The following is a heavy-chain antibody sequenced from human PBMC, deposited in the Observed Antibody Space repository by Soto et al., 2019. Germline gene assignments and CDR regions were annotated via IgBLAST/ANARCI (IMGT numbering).Heavy chain of an antibody. V-gene: IGHV4-30-4*01. CDR1: GGSISDGDYY. J-gene: IGHJ4*02. Sequence: SETLSLTCTVSGGSISDGDYYWSWIRQPPGKGLEWIGDISYSGSTYYNPSLESRVSISRDTSKNQFCLKLSSVTAADTAMYSWARDVGYAQHSGNYTFGDWDRGPLGTVS. D-gene: IGHD3-3*01. CDR2: ISYSGST. CDR3: ARDVGYAQHSGNYTFGD.